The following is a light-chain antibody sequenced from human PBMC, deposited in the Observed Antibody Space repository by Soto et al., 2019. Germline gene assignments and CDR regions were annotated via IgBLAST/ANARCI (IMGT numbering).Light chain of an antibody. CDR3: QQSYLDPIT. CDR1: QSISTY. V-gene: IGKV1-39*01. J-gene: IGKJ5*01. Sequence: DIQMTQSPSSLSASVGNRVTITCRASQSISTYLNWYQKKPGKAPNLLIYDASSLQSGVPSRFSVSGGGTDFTLSISSVQPEEFATSFCQQSYLDPITFGQGTQLEI. CDR2: DAS.